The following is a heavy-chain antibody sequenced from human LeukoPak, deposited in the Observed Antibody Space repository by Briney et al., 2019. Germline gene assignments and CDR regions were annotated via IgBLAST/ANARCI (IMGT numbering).Heavy chain of an antibody. CDR1: GYTFTSYY. V-gene: IGHV1-69*06. J-gene: IGHJ4*02. CDR3: AGGRTDIVVVPATLRNYYFDY. D-gene: IGHD2-2*01. Sequence: ASVKVSCKASGYTFTSYYIHWVRQAPGQGLEWMGGIMPMFGKANYAQKFQGRVTTTADKATSTAYMELSSLRSEDTAEYYCAGGRTDIVVVPATLRNYYFDYWGQGTLVTVSS. CDR2: IMPMFGKA.